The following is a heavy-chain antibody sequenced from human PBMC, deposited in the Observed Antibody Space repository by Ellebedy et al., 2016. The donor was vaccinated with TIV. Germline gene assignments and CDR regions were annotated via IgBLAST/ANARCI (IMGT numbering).Heavy chain of an antibody. Sequence: SGPTLVKPTETLTLTCTVSGFSLSNIIMGVSWFRQPPGKALKWLAHLFPNDTESYTPSLKRRLTISKDTAKSQVVLTMSNMDPVDAATYYCARTLRYCGGDCSFLFDFWGQGNLVTVSS. CDR3: ARTLRYCGGDCSFLFDF. V-gene: IGHV2-26*01. CDR2: LFPNDTE. J-gene: IGHJ4*02. CDR1: GFSLSNIIMG. D-gene: IGHD2-21*02.